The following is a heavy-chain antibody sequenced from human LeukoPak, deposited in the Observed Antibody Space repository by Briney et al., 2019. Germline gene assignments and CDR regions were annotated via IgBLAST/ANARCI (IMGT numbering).Heavy chain of an antibody. Sequence: GGSLRLSCAASGFTFSTYGMHWVRQAPGKGLEWVAVISYAGSNKYYTDSVKGRFTISRDNSKNTLYLQMNSLRAEDTAVYYCARGSLVHYYGSGSYRIRAGFDSWGQGTLVTVSS. D-gene: IGHD3-10*01. V-gene: IGHV3-30*03. CDR3: ARGSLVHYYGSGSYRIRAGFDS. CDR1: GFTFSTYG. CDR2: ISYAGSNK. J-gene: IGHJ4*02.